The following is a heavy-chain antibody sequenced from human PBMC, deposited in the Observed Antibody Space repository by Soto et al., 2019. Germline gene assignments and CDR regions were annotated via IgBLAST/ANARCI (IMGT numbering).Heavy chain of an antibody. V-gene: IGHV4-30-4*01. J-gene: IGHJ4*02. CDR2: SYYSGGS. CDR3: ARLSGYDPAGAADK. CDR1: GASVSSAEHY. Sequence: QVQLQESGPGLVKASQTLSLTCTLSGASVSSAEHYWSWIRQPPGKGLEWIGYSYYSGGSYYNASLQRRASISVDTSQNQFSLRLTSETAADTAVYYCARLSGYDPAGAADKWGPGILVSVSS. D-gene: IGHD5-12*01.